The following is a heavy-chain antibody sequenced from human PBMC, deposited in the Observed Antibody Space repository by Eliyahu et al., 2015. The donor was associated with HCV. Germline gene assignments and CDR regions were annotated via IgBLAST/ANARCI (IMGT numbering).Heavy chain of an antibody. CDR2: IYYSGST. D-gene: IGHD5-24*01. Sequence: QLQLQESGPGLVKPSETLSLTCTVSGGSISSSSYYWGWIRQPPGKGLEWIGSIYYSGSTYYNPSLKSRVTISVDTSKNQFSLKLSSVTAADTAVYYCARQWLQRFYYFDYWGQGTLVTVSS. V-gene: IGHV4-39*01. CDR1: GGSISSSSYY. J-gene: IGHJ4*02. CDR3: ARQWLQRFYYFDY.